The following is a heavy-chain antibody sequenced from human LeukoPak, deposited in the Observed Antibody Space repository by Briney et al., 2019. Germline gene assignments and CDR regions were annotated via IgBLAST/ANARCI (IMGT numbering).Heavy chain of an antibody. J-gene: IGHJ4*02. CDR2: IGGGGPTT. D-gene: IGHD3-22*01. CDR3: AKAVTMIVVVAIDY. V-gene: IGHV3-23*01. CDR1: GFTFSTYA. Sequence: GGSLRLSCAASGFTFSTYAMNWVRQAPAKGLEWVSTIGGGGPTTDYADSVKGRFTISRDNSKNTLYLQMNSLRAEDTAVYYCAKAVTMIVVVAIDYWGQGTLVTVSS.